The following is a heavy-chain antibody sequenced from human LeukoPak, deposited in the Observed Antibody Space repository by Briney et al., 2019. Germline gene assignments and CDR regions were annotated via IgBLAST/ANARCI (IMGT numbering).Heavy chain of an antibody. J-gene: IGHJ4*02. V-gene: IGHV3-23*01. CDR3: AKANHCSGGSCYSFDY. CDR1: GFTFSSYA. CDR2: ISASGGTT. D-gene: IGHD2-15*01. Sequence: PGGSLRLSCAASGFTFSSYAMSWVRQAPGKGLEWVSAISASGGTTYHAGSVKGRFTISRDNSKNTLYLQMNNLRADDTAVYSCAKANHCSGGSCYSFDYWGQGTLITVSS.